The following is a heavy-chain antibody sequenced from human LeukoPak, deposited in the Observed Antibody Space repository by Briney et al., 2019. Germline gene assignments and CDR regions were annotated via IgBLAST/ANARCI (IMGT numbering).Heavy chain of an antibody. CDR1: GDSIGGHY. J-gene: IGHJ4*02. CDR3: ARESRSSSPDY. D-gene: IGHD6-13*01. CDR2: ISYSGST. V-gene: IGHV4-59*11. Sequence: PSETLSLTCTVSGDSIGGHYWSWIRQSPGKGLEWIGHISYSGSTDYNASLKSRVTISVDMFKNQFSLKLSSVTAADTAVYYCARESRSSSPDYWGQGTLVTVSS.